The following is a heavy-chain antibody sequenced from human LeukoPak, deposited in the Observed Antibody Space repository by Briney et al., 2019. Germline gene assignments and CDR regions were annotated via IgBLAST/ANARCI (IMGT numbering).Heavy chain of an antibody. D-gene: IGHD3-9*01. CDR1: GYSISSGYY. J-gene: IGHJ4*02. CDR2: IYHSGST. V-gene: IGHV4-38-2*02. Sequence: SETLSLTCTVSGYSISSGYYWGWIRQPPGKGLEWIGSIYHSGSTYYNPSLKSRVTISVDTSKSQFSLKLSSVTAADTAVYYCAKDLRLRYFTYWGQGTLVTVSS. CDR3: AKDLRLRYFTY.